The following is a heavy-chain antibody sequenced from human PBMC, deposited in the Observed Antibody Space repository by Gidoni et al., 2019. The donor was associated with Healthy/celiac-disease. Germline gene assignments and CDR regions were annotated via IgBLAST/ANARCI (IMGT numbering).Heavy chain of an antibody. CDR3: ARRTEDRTRVDY. V-gene: IGHV3-21*01. CDR2: ISSSSSYI. CDR1: RFTFSSYS. J-gene: IGHJ4*02. D-gene: IGHD7-27*01. Sequence: EVQLVESGGGLVKPGGSVRFSCPASRFTFSSYSMNWVRQAPGKGLEWVSSISSSSSYIYYADSVKGRFTISRDNAKNSLYLQMNSLRAEDTAVYYCARRTEDRTRVDYWGQGTLVTVSS.